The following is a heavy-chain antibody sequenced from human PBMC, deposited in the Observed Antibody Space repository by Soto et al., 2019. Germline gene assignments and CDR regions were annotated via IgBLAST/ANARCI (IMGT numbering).Heavy chain of an antibody. CDR3: ARDVIGYQLPKGVYYYYGMDV. J-gene: IGHJ6*02. CDR1: GFTFSSYA. Sequence: GGSLRLSCAASGFTFSSYAMHLVRQAPGKGLEWVAVISYDGSNKYYADSVKGRFTISRDNSKNTLYLQMNSLRAEDTAVYYCARDVIGYQLPKGVYYYYGMDVWGQGTTVTVSS. CDR2: ISYDGSNK. V-gene: IGHV3-30-3*01. D-gene: IGHD2-2*01.